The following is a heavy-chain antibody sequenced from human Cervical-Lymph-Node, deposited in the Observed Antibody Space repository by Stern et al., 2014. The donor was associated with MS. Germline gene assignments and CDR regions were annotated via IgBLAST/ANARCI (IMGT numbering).Heavy chain of an antibody. CDR2: IGPIFGRA. V-gene: IGHV1-69*01. CDR1: GATFSPNA. Sequence: VQLLESGAEVRKPGSSVKVSCKASGATFSPNAISWLRQAPGQGPEWMGAIGPIFGRANYVQKLRGRLTITADESASTAYMELRSLRSEDTAVYYCAREHHGGNFASWGQGTLVTVSS. J-gene: IGHJ5*02. D-gene: IGHD4-23*01. CDR3: AREHHGGNFAS.